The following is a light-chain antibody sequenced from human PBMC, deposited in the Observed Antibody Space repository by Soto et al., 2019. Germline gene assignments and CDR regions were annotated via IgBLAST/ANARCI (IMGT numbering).Light chain of an antibody. Sequence: DIVMTQSPASLAVSLGERATVNCKSSPSVLYSSKNKNYLAWYQQKPGQPPKLLIYWASTRESGVPDRFSGSGSGTDFTLTISSLQAEDVAVYYCQQVYTIPNTFGQGTKLEIK. CDR2: WAS. V-gene: IGKV4-1*01. CDR3: QQVYTIPNT. CDR1: PSVLYSSKNKNY. J-gene: IGKJ2*01.